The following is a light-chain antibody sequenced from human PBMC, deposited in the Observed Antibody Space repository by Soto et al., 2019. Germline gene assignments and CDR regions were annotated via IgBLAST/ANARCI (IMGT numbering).Light chain of an antibody. CDR3: QQYHSYPVH. V-gene: IGKV1-8*01. CDR2: VAS. J-gene: IGKJ2*01. CDR1: QDITSY. Sequence: AIRMTQSPSSISASAGDRVTITCRASQDITSYLAWYQQKPGKAPKLLIYVASILETGVPSRFSGSGSGTEFTLTIDSLQSEDFATYYCQQYHSYPVHFGQGTKVEIK.